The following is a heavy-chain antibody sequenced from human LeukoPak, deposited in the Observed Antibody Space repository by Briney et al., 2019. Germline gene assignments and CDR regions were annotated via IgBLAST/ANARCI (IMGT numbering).Heavy chain of an antibody. V-gene: IGHV4-34*01. Sequence: SETLSLTCGVYDGSFSGYYWTWIRQPPGKGLEWIGEINHTGSTDYNPSLKRRVSISVDTSKNQLSLKLSSVTAADTAVYYCARVGAYDSSGYPSGENYYMDVWGKGTTVTVSS. D-gene: IGHD3-22*01. J-gene: IGHJ6*03. CDR3: ARVGAYDSSGYPSGENYYMDV. CDR1: DGSFSGYY. CDR2: INHTGST.